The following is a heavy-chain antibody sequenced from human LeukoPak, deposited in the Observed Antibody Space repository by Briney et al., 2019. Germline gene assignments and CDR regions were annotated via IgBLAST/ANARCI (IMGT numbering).Heavy chain of an antibody. CDR3: ARLGRDYGDYGLPFDY. V-gene: IGHV4-34*01. CDR1: GGSFSGYY. D-gene: IGHD4-17*01. J-gene: IGHJ4*02. CDR2: INHSGST. Sequence: PSETLSLTCAVYGGSFSGYYWSWIRQPPGKGLEWIGEINHSGSTNYNPSLKSRVTISVDTSKNQFSLKLSSVTAADTAVYYCARLGRDYGDYGLPFDYWGQGTLVTVSS.